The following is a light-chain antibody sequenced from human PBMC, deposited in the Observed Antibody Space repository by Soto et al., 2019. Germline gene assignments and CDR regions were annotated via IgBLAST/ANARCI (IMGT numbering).Light chain of an antibody. CDR3: HHRSNWPPEDT. CDR2: DAS. Sequence: EVLLTQSPATLSFTPGESATLSCRASQPINTYLGWYQQKSGQSPRLLIYDASNRVADIPARFSASGFGTDFTLTISSLKPEDFGTYYCHHRSNWPPEDTFGQGTKLEI. J-gene: IGKJ2*01. CDR1: QPINTY. V-gene: IGKV3-11*01.